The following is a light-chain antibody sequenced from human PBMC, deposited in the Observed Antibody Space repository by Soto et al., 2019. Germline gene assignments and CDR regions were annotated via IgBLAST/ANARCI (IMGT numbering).Light chain of an antibody. V-gene: IGLV1-44*01. Sequence: QSVLTQPPSASGTPGQRITISCSGSSSNIGDNPVNWYQQLPGAAPKLLIYINDQRPSGVPDRFSGSKSGTSASLAISGLQPEDEADYYCASWDDRLGAVIFGGGTKLTVL. CDR3: ASWDDRLGAVI. J-gene: IGLJ2*01. CDR2: IND. CDR1: SSNIGDNP.